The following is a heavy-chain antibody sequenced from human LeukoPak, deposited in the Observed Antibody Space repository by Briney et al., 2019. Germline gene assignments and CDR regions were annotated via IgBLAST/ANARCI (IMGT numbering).Heavy chain of an antibody. V-gene: IGHV4-39*01. CDR2: IYYSGNT. J-gene: IGHJ4*02. D-gene: IGHD6-19*01. Sequence: SETLSLTCTVSGVPISSSNSYWGWIRQPPGKGLEWIGSIYYSGNTYYNASLKSQVSISIDTSKNQFSLKLSSVTAADTAVYYCARSLSRIAVAGRDYFDYWGQGTLVTVSS. CDR3: ARSLSRIAVAGRDYFDY. CDR1: GVPISSSNSY.